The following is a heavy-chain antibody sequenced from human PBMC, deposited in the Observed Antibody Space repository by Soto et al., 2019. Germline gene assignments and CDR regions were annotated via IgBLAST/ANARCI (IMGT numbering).Heavy chain of an antibody. CDR1: GFTFSSYD. D-gene: IGHD3-3*01. CDR2: IGTAGDT. Sequence: GGSLRLSCAASGFTFSSYDMHWVRQATGKGLEWVSAIGTAGDTYYPGSVKGRFTISRENPKNSLYLQMNSLRAEDTAVYYSARDRGHYDLYGMDVWGQGTTVTVSS. CDR3: ARDRGHYDLYGMDV. V-gene: IGHV3-13*01. J-gene: IGHJ6*02.